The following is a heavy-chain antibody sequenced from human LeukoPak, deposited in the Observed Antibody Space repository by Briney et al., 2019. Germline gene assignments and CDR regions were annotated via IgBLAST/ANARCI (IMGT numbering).Heavy chain of an antibody. J-gene: IGHJ4*02. CDR2: IKSESDGGTT. D-gene: IGHD3-9*01. Sequence: KAGGSLRLSCAASGFTFSSYAMSWVRQAPGKGLEWVGRIKSESDGGTTDDAAPAKGRFIISRDDSKNTLYLQMNSLKSEDTGVYYCAIYYDILTGSHGLVKYWGQGTLVTVSS. V-gene: IGHV3-15*01. CDR1: GFTFSSYA. CDR3: AIYYDILTGSHGLVKY.